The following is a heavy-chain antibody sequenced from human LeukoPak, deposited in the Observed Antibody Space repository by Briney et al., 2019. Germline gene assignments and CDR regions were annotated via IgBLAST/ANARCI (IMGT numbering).Heavy chain of an antibody. CDR2: IYTSGST. V-gene: IGHV4-4*09. CDR1: GGSISSYY. D-gene: IGHD6-19*01. Sequence: SETLSLTCTVSGGSISSYYWSWIRQPPGKGLEWIGYIYTSGSTNYNPSLKSRVTISVDTSKNQFSLKLSSVTAADTAVYYCARQWLVTGWFDPWGQGTLVTVSS. CDR3: ARQWLVTGWFDP. J-gene: IGHJ5*02.